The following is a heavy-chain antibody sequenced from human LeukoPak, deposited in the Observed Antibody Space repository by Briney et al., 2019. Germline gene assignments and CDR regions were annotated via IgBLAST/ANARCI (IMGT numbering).Heavy chain of an antibody. CDR2: INQDGTEK. Sequence: GGSLRLSCAASGFTFTTYWMAWVRQFPGKGLEWVANINQDGTEKYSVDSVKGRFTISRDNAKNSLYLQMNSLRAEDTAVYYCARGGDYDSSGVDYWGQGTLVTVSS. CDR1: GFTFTTYW. D-gene: IGHD3-22*01. J-gene: IGHJ4*02. V-gene: IGHV3-7*01. CDR3: ARGGDYDSSGVDY.